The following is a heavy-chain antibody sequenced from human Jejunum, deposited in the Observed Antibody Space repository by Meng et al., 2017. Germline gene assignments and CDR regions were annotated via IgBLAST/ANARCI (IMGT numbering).Heavy chain of an antibody. J-gene: IGHJ4*02. CDR1: GFNFFNHA. Sequence: GESLMSSCAASGFNFFNHAMSWVRQPPGKGLEWVPAISGSGDNTKYADSVKGRFTISRDNSKNTLYLQMNSLRAEDTAVYYCAKDHRKNYYDSTGYSIDYWGQGTLVTVSS. V-gene: IGHV3-23*01. CDR3: AKDHRKNYYDSTGYSIDY. CDR2: ISGSGDNT. D-gene: IGHD3-22*01.